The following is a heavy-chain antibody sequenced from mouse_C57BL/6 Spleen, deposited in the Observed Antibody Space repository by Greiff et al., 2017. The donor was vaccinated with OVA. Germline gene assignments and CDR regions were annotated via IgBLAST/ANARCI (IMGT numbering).Heavy chain of an antibody. Sequence: EVKLMESGGGLVKPGGSLKLSCAASGFTFSDYGMHWVRQAPERGLEWVAYISSGSSTIYYADTVKGRFTLSRDNAKNTLFLQMTSLRSEDTAMDYCARYYDYDVAWFAYWGQGTLVTVSA. CDR3: ARYYDYDVAWFAY. D-gene: IGHD2-4*01. CDR2: ISSGSSTI. V-gene: IGHV5-17*01. J-gene: IGHJ3*01. CDR1: GFTFSDYG.